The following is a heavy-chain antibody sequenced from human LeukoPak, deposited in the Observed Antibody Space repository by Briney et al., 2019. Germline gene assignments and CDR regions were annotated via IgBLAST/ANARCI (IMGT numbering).Heavy chain of an antibody. CDR1: GFTFSSYA. D-gene: IGHD5-12*01. CDR3: AKVGGYSGYDYSDY. J-gene: IGHJ4*02. Sequence: GGLLRLSCAASGFTFSSYAMSWVRQAPGKGLEWVSAISGSGGSTYYADSVKGRFTTSRDNSKNTLYLQMNSLRAEDTAVYYCAKVGGYSGYDYSDYWGQGTLVTVSS. V-gene: IGHV3-23*01. CDR2: ISGSGGST.